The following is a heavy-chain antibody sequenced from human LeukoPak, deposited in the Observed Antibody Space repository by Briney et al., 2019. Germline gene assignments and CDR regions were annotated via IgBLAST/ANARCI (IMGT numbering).Heavy chain of an antibody. CDR3: ARDGGYSSGWYEET. V-gene: IGHV4-61*01. CDR1: GGSVSSGSYY. D-gene: IGHD6-19*01. CDR2: IYYSEST. J-gene: IGHJ4*02. Sequence: SETLSLTCTVSGGSVSSGSYYWSWIRQPPGKGLEWIGYIYYSESTNYNPSLKSRVTISVDTSKNQFSLKLSSVTAADTAVYYCARDGGYSSGWYEETWGQGTLVTVSS.